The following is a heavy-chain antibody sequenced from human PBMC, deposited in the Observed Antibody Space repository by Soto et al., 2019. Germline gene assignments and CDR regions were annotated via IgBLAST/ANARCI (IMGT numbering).Heavy chain of an antibody. D-gene: IGHD6-13*01. V-gene: IGHV4-34*01. J-gene: IGHJ4*02. Sequence: QVQLQQWGAGLLKPSETLSLTCAVYGGSFSGYYWSWIRQPPGKGLEWIGEINHSGTTNYNPSLKSRVTISVDTSKNQLSLKLSSVTAADTAVYYCARGLAGRSSSLYDYWGQGTLVTVSS. CDR3: ARGLAGRSSSLYDY. CDR1: GGSFSGYY. CDR2: INHSGTT.